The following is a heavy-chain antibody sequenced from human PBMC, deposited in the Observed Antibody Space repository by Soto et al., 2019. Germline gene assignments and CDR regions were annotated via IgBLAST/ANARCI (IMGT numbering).Heavy chain of an antibody. Sequence: GGSLRLSCAASGFTFSSYWMSWVRQAPGKGLEWVANIKQDGSEKYYVDSVKGRFTISRDNAKNSLYLQMNSLRAEDTAVYYCARDSLYCSSTSCYPAYYMDVWGKGTTVTVSS. V-gene: IGHV3-7*01. CDR3: ARDSLYCSSTSCYPAYYMDV. D-gene: IGHD2-2*01. CDR1: GFTFSSYW. CDR2: IKQDGSEK. J-gene: IGHJ6*03.